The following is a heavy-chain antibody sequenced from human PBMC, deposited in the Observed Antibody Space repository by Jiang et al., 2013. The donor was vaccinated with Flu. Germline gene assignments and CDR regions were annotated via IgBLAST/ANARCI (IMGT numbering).Heavy chain of an antibody. Sequence: GAEVKKPGSSVKVSCKASGGTFSSYTISWVRQAPGQGLEWMGRIIPILGIANYAQKFQGRVTITADKSTSTAYMELSSLRSEDTAVYYCARDHEDRPMVRGVTDYFDYWGQGTLVTVSS. CDR3: ARDHEDRPMVRGVTDYFDY. CDR2: IIPILGIA. CDR1: GGTFSSYT. D-gene: IGHD3-10*01. J-gene: IGHJ4*02. V-gene: IGHV1-69*04.